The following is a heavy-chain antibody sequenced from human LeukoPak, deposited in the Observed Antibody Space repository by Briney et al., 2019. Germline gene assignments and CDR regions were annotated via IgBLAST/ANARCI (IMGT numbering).Heavy chain of an antibody. CDR1: GGSISSYY. CDR3: ARDHYYYDSSVYYSGAFDY. Sequence: ASETLSLTCTVSGGSISSYYWSWIRQPARKGLEWIGRIYTSGSTNYNPSLKSRVTMSVDTSKNQFSLKLSSVTAADTAVYYCARDHYYYDSSVYYSGAFDYWGQGTLVTVSS. D-gene: IGHD3-22*01. J-gene: IGHJ4*02. CDR2: IYTSGST. V-gene: IGHV4-4*07.